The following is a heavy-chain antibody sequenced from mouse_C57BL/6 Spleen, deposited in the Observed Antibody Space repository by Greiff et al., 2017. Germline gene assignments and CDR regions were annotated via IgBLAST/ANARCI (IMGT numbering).Heavy chain of an antibody. Sequence: VQLKESGGDLVKPGGSLKLSCEASGFTFRSYGMSWVRQTPDKRLEWVAIISSGGSYTYYPDSVKGRFTISRDNAKNTLYLQMSSLKSEDTAMYYCARHTDYSNYVDAKDYWGQGTSVTVST. CDR1: GFTFRSYG. D-gene: IGHD2-5*01. CDR3: ARHTDYSNYVDAKDY. V-gene: IGHV5-6*01. CDR2: ISSGGSYT. J-gene: IGHJ4*01.